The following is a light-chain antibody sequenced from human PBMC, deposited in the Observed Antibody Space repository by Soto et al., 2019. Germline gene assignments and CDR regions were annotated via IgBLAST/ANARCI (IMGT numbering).Light chain of an antibody. J-gene: IGKJ4*01. V-gene: IGKV3-11*01. CDR3: QQRSSWPVT. CDR2: DAS. CDR1: QSVSSY. Sequence: EIVLTQSPGTLSLSPGERATLSCRASQSVSSYLAWYQQKPGQAPRLLIYDASNRDTGIPARFSGSGSGTDFTLTISSLEPEDFVVYYCQQRSSWPVTFGGGTKVEIK.